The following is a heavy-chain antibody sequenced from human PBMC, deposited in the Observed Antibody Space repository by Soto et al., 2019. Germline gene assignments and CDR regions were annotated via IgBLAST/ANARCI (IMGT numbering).Heavy chain of an antibody. CDR2: ISSSSSYT. J-gene: IGHJ4*02. CDR1: GFTFSSYT. V-gene: IGHV3-21*06. CDR3: ARDYYYDRSGYSPLDY. Sequence: GGSLRLSCAASGFTFSSYTMNWVRHAPGKGLEWVSSISSSSSYTSHADSVKGRFTISRDNAKNSLYLQINSLRAEDTAVYYCARDYYYDRSGYSPLDYWGQGTLVTVSS. D-gene: IGHD3-22*01.